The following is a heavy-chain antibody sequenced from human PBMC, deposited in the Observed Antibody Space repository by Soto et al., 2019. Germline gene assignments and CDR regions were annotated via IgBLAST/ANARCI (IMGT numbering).Heavy chain of an antibody. J-gene: IGHJ4*02. CDR2: VSATGGTI. CDR3: AKGRDGYYPMGDY. Sequence: PGGSLRLSCAASGFTLSNYAMSWVRQPPGKGLKWVSGVSATGGTIYYADSVKGRFTISRDKSKNTLYLQMNSLRAEDIAVYYCAKGRDGYYPMGDYWGQGTLVTVSS. V-gene: IGHV3-23*01. D-gene: IGHD1-26*01. CDR1: GFTLSNYA.